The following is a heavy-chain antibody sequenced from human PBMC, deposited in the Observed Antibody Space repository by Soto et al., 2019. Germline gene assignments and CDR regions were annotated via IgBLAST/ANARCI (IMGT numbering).Heavy chain of an antibody. J-gene: IGHJ5*02. CDR1: GGSFRDYY. Sequence: SETLSLTCAVYGGSFRDYYWSWIRQPPGKGLEWIGEINHSGSTNYNPSLKSRVTISVDTSKNQFSLKLGSVTAADTAVYYCARGGTVTTRGWFDPWGQGTLVTVSS. CDR3: ARGGTVTTRGWFDP. D-gene: IGHD4-17*01. V-gene: IGHV4-34*01. CDR2: INHSGST.